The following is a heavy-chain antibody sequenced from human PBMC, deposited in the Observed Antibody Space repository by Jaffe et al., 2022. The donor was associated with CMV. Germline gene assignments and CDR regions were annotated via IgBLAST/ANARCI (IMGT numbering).Heavy chain of an antibody. D-gene: IGHD1-26*01. J-gene: IGHJ6*03. Sequence: EVQLVESGGVVVQPGGSLRLSCAASGFTFDDYTMHWVRQAPGKGLEWVSLISWDGGSTYYADSVKGRFTISRDNSKNSLYLQMNSLRTEDTALYYCAKDGVGGSYSFYMDVWGKGTTVTVSS. CDR3: AKDGVGGSYSFYMDV. CDR1: GFTFDDYT. V-gene: IGHV3-43*01. CDR2: ISWDGGST.